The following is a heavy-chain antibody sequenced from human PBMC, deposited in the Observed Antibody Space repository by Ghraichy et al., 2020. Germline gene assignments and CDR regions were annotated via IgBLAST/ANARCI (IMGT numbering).Heavy chain of an antibody. J-gene: IGHJ6*03. D-gene: IGHD5-12*01. CDR3: ARVSVSGYDSPYYYYYYYMDV. V-gene: IGHV4-59*01. CDR2: IYYSGST. Sequence: SETLSLTCTVSGGSISRYYWSWIRQPPGKGLEWIGYIYYSGSTNYNPSLKSRVTISVDTSKNQFSLKLSSVTAADTAVYYCARVSVSGYDSPYYYYYYYMDVWGKGTTVTVSS. CDR1: GGSISRYY.